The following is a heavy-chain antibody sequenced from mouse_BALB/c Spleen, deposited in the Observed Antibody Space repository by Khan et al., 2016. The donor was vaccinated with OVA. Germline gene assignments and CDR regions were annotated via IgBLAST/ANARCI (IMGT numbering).Heavy chain of an antibody. D-gene: IGHD3-2*02. V-gene: IGHV1-76*01. Sequence: VELVESGAELVRPGASVKLSCKTSGYIFTSYWIHWVKQRSGQGLEWFARIYPGTDNTYYNEKLKDKVTLTADKSSSTVYMQLSSLKSEDSAVYFCARGEALYYVDYWGQGTTLTVSS. CDR3: ARGEALYYVDY. CDR2: IYPGTDNT. CDR1: GYIFTSYW. J-gene: IGHJ2*01.